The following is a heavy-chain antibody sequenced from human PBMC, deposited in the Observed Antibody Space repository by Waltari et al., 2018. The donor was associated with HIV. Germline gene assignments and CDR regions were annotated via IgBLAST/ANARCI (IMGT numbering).Heavy chain of an antibody. J-gene: IGHJ6*02. CDR3: ARDMGLYQEAVAGYGMDV. Sequence: QVQLQESGPGLVKPSETLSLTCTVSGGSISSYYWSWIRQPPGKGLEWIGYIYYSGSTNYNPSLKSRVTISVDTSKNQFSLKLSSVTAADTAVYYCARDMGLYQEAVAGYGMDVWGQGTTVTVSS. CDR2: IYYSGST. CDR1: GGSISSYY. D-gene: IGHD6-19*01. V-gene: IGHV4-59*01.